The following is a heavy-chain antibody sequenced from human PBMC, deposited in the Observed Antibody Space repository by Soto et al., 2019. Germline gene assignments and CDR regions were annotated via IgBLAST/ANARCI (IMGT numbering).Heavy chain of an antibody. J-gene: IGHJ5*02. D-gene: IGHD2-2*01. V-gene: IGHV1-3*01. CDR3: ARSLVVQADYNWFAP. CDR2: INAGNGNT. Sequence: QVQLVQSGAEVKKPGASVKVSCKASGYTFTSYAMHWVRQAPGQRLEGMGWINAGNGNTKYSQKFQGRVTITRDTSASTAYMELSSLRSEDTAVYYCARSLVVQADYNWFAPWGQVTLVTVAS. CDR1: GYTFTSYA.